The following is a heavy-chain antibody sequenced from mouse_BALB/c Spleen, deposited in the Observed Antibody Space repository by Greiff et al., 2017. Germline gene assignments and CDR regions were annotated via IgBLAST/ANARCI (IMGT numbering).Heavy chain of an antibody. V-gene: IGHV5-6-3*01. Sequence: EVQGVESGGGLVQPGGSLKLSCAASGFTFSSYGMSWVRQTPDKRLELVATINSNGGITYYPDSVKGRFTISRDNAKNTLYLQMSSLKSEDTAMYYCARPTYYRYDEGNYFDYWGQGTTLTVSS. J-gene: IGHJ2*01. CDR1: GFTFSSYG. CDR2: INSNGGIT. CDR3: ARPTYYRYDEGNYFDY. D-gene: IGHD2-14*01.